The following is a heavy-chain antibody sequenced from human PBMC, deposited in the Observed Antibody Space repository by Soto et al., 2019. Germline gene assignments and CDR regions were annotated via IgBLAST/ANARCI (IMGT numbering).Heavy chain of an antibody. CDR1: GFTFSTYA. Sequence: EVELLESAGGLVQPEGSLRLSCAASGFTFSTYAMGWVRQAPGKGLEWVSVVSSGGGTHYADSVKGRFTVSRDNSKNTLSLQMTSLRADDTAVYYCAKRRGAGGHFDYWGQGALVTVSS. V-gene: IGHV3-23*01. J-gene: IGHJ4*02. CDR3: AKRRGAGGHFDY. D-gene: IGHD2-15*01. CDR2: VSSGGGT.